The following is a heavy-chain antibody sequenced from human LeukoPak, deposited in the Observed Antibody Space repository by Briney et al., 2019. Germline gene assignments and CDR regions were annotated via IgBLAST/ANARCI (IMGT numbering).Heavy chain of an antibody. D-gene: IGHD3-10*02. Sequence: GGSLRLSCAASGFSLSSYEMSWVRPAPGRGLGWVSYISSSGSTTYYTDSVKGPLTLSRDTAKNPLCMQMNSLRAADTAVYFCSELGITMIGGVWGKGTTVTISS. J-gene: IGHJ6*04. CDR1: GFSLSSYE. CDR2: ISSSGSTT. V-gene: IGHV3-48*03. CDR3: SELGITMIGGV.